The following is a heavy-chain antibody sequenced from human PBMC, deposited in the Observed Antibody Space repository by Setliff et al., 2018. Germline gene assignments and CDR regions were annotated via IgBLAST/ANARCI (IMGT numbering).Heavy chain of an antibody. CDR1: GGSISSSSYY. D-gene: IGHD2-2*01. V-gene: IGHV4-39*01. CDR2: IYYSGST. J-gene: IGHJ4*02. CDR3: ATCRYQVPYNY. Sequence: SETLSLTCTVSGGSISSSSYYWGWIRQPPGKGLEWIGSIYYSGSTYYNPSLKSRVTISVDTSKKQLSLRVTSVTAADTAVYYCATCRYQVPYNYWGQGTLVTVSS.